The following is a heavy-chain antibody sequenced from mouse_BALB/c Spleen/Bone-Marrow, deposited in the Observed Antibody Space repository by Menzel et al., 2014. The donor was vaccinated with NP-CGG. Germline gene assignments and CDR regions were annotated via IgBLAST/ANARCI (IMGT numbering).Heavy chain of an antibody. CDR1: GYTFTSYY. CDR2: IYPGDGST. Sequence: QVQLKDSGPELVKPGASVKMSCKASGYTFTSYYIHWVKQRPGQGLERIGWIYPGDGSTKYNEKFKGKTTLTADKSSSTAYMLLSSLTSEDSAIYFCARGDYYYGSSRAWFAYWGQGTLVTVSA. V-gene: IGHV1S56*01. D-gene: IGHD1-1*01. J-gene: IGHJ3*01. CDR3: ARGDYYYGSSRAWFAY.